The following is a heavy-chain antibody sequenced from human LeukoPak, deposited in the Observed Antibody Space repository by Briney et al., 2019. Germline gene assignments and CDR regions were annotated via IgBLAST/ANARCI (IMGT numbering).Heavy chain of an antibody. V-gene: IGHV4-59*01. CDR3: ARHNGGSVRGNLDP. CDR2: VYCNRIT. Sequence: SEILSLTCTVTGGSISNYYWSWIRKPPRKGLAWIGYVYCNRITNYNPSLKSRVTILVDTARNQYSLRLSSVTAADTAVYYCARHNGGSVRGNLDPWGQGTLVTGSS. D-gene: IGHD2-15*01. CDR1: GGSISNYY. J-gene: IGHJ5*02.